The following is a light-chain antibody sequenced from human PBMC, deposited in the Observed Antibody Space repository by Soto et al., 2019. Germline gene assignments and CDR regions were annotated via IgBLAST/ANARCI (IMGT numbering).Light chain of an antibody. CDR3: QQRSTWPWT. Sequence: EIVFTQSPATLSLSPGERATLSCRASQSVSSYLAWYQQKPGQAPRLLIYDASNRATGIPARFSGSGSGTDFTLTISSLEPEDFAVYYCQQRSTWPWTFGQGTKV. CDR1: QSVSSY. V-gene: IGKV3-11*01. CDR2: DAS. J-gene: IGKJ1*01.